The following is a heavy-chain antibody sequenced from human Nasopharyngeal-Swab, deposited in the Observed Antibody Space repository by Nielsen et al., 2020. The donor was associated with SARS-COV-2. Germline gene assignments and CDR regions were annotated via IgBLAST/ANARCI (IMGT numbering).Heavy chain of an antibody. J-gene: IGHJ6*02. Sequence: WIRQPPGTGLEWMAVISYDGIKKYYADSVKGRFTLSRDNSKNTLYLQMNSLTTEDTAVYYCAKDHQLIRNYYYYDLDVWGQGTTVTVSS. CDR2: ISYDGIKK. CDR3: AKDHQLIRNYYYYDLDV. D-gene: IGHD2-8*01. V-gene: IGHV3-30*18.